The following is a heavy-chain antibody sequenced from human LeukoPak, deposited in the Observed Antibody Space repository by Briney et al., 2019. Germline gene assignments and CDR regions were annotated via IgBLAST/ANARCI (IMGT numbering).Heavy chain of an antibody. CDR3: ARDQGSGNRAFDI. CDR1: GGSVSSACYH. V-gene: IGHV4-61*01. CDR2: IYYSGST. D-gene: IGHD4-23*01. Sequence: SETLSLTCTVSGGSVSSACYHWSWIRQSPGKGLEWIGYIYYSGSTNYNPSLKSRVTISIDTSKNQFSLKLSSVTAADTAVYYCARDQGSGNRAFDIWGQGTMVTVSS. J-gene: IGHJ3*02.